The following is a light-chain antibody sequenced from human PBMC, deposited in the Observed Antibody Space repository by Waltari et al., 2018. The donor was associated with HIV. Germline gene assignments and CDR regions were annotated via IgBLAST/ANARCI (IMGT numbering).Light chain of an antibody. V-gene: IGLV1-44*01. J-gene: IGLJ2*01. CDR1: SSNIGNNA. CDR2: SKN. CDR3: ETLDDNLNGPV. Sequence: QSVLTQPPSASGTPGQRVTISCSGSSSNIGNNAVSWYQQFPGTAPKLLIYSKNQRPSGVPDRCSGSKSGTSASLAISGLQSEDEANYYCETLDDNLNGPVFGGGTKLTVL.